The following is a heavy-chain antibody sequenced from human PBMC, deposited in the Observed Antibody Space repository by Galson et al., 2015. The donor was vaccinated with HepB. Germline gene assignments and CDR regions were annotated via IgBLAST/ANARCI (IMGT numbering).Heavy chain of an antibody. J-gene: IGHJ3*01. V-gene: IGHV3-53*01. Sequence: SLRLSCAASGFTVSHKDMSWVRQAPGKGLEWVSVIYSGGTTYYADSVKGRFTISRDKSNNTLYLQMNSLRAEDTAVYYCARERRFGVVIGAFDVWGQGTMVTVSS. CDR3: ARERRFGVVIGAFDV. CDR1: GFTVSHKD. D-gene: IGHD3-3*01. CDR2: IYSGGTT.